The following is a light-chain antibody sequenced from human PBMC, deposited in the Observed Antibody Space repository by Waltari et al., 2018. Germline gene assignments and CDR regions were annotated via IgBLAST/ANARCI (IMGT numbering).Light chain of an antibody. J-gene: IGLJ3*02. CDR3: SSYTGSSTWV. Sequence: QSALTQPASVAGSPGQAITISCTGTSSDVGDYKYVSWYQQYPGKAPKLMIDDVTRRPSGVSSRFAGSKSGNTASLTISGLQAEDEAEYYCSSYTGSSTWVFGGGTKLTVL. V-gene: IGLV2-14*03. CDR1: SSDVGDYKY. CDR2: DVT.